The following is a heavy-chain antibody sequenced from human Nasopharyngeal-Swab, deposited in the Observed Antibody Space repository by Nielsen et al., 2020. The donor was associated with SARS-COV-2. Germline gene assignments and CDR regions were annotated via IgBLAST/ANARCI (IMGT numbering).Heavy chain of an antibody. D-gene: IGHD3-10*01. J-gene: IGHJ4*02. V-gene: IGHV1-2*06. CDR2: INPNSGGT. CDR3: ARGPDYYGSGSYYNSVLRGYYFDY. Sequence: WVRQAPGQGLEWMGRINPNSGGTNYAQKFQGRVTMTRDTSISTAYMELSRLRSDDTAVYYCARGPDYYGSGSYYNSVLRGYYFDYWGQGTLVTVSS.